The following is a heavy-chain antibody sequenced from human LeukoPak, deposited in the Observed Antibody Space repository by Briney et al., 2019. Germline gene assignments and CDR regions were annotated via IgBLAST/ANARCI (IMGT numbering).Heavy chain of an antibody. D-gene: IGHD1-7*01. J-gene: IGHJ2*01. CDR1: GYSISSGYY. V-gene: IGHV4-38-2*02. CDR2: IYHGGST. CDR3: ARQRTVAGTTSWYFDL. Sequence: PSETLSLTCTVSGYSISSGYYWGWVRQPPGKGLEWIGEIYHGGSTNYNPSLKSRVTISVDNSKNQFSLKLSSVTAADTAVYYCARQRTVAGTTSWYFDLWGRGTLVTVSS.